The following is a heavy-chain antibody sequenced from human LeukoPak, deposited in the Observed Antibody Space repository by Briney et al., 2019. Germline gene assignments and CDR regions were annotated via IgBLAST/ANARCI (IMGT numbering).Heavy chain of an antibody. D-gene: IGHD1-1*01. J-gene: IGHJ6*03. CDR2: IRSKAYGGTT. Sequence: PGGSLRLSCTASGFTFGDYAMSWVRQAPGKGLEWVGFIRSKAYGGTTEHAASVKGRFTISRDDSKSIAYLQMNSLKTEDTAVYYCTTDPGGYYYYMDVWGKGTTVTVSS. CDR3: TTDPGGYYYYMDV. V-gene: IGHV3-49*04. CDR1: GFTFGDYA.